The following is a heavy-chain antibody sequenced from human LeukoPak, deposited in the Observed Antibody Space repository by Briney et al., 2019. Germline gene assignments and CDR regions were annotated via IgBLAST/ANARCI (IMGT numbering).Heavy chain of an antibody. D-gene: IGHD3-10*01. V-gene: IGHV3-23*01. CDR3: AKGAGAGISFYYFDY. Sequence: GGSLRLSCAASGFTFSSYAMSWVRQAPGKGLEWVSAISGSGGSTYYADSVKGQFTISRDNSKNTLYLQMNSLRAEDTAVYYCAKGAGAGISFYYFDYWAREPWSPSPQ. CDR2: ISGSGGST. J-gene: IGHJ4*02. CDR1: GFTFSSYA.